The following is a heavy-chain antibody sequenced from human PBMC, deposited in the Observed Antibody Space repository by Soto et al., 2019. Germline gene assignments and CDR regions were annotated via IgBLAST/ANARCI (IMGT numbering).Heavy chain of an antibody. CDR3: AKDKEWGRLYCSGGSCYSIRSVGFDY. J-gene: IGHJ4*02. CDR1: GFTFSSYG. D-gene: IGHD2-15*01. V-gene: IGHV3-30*18. CDR2: ISYDGSNK. Sequence: GGSLRLSCAASGFTFSSYGMHWVRQAPGKGLEWVAVISYDGSNKYYADSVKGRFTISRDNSKNTLYLQMNSLRAEDTAVYYCAKDKEWGRLYCSGGSCYSIRSVGFDYWGQGTLVTVSS.